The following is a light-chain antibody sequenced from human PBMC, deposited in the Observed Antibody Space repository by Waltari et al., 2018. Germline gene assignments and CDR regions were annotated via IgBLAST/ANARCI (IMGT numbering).Light chain of an antibody. Sequence: QSALTQPASVSGSPGQSMSISCIGTSRDVGPYNLVSWYQHHPGKAPKLIVFDASKRPSGVSNRFSGSKAANTSSLIISGLQADDEADYYCCSYAGSGSWVFGGGTKVTVI. V-gene: IGLV2-23*01. CDR1: SRDVGPYNL. J-gene: IGLJ3*02. CDR3: CSYAGSGSWV. CDR2: DAS.